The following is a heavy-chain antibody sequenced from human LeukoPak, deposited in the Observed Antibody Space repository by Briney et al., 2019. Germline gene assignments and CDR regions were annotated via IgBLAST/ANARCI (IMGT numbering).Heavy chain of an antibody. V-gene: IGHV1-69*13. Sequence: ASVKVSCKASGGTFSSYAISWVRQAPGQGLEWMGGIIPIFGTANYAQKFQGRVTITADESTSTAYMELSSLRSEDTAVYYCARWDIVVVPAATETYNWFDPWGQGTLVTVSS. J-gene: IGHJ5*02. D-gene: IGHD2-2*01. CDR1: GGTFSSYA. CDR2: IIPIFGTA. CDR3: ARWDIVVVPAATETYNWFDP.